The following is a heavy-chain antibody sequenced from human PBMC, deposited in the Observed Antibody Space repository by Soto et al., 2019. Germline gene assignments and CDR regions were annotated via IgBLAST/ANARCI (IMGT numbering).Heavy chain of an antibody. CDR1: GFTFSSYA. CDR3: AKERSIVATITAGYFDY. J-gene: IGHJ4*02. V-gene: IGHV3-23*01. D-gene: IGHD5-12*01. CDR2: ISGSGGST. Sequence: EVQLLESGGGLVQPGGSLRLSCAASGFTFSSYAMSWVRQAPGKGLEWVSAISGSGGSTYYADSVKDRFTISRDNSKNTLYLQMNSLRAEDTAVYYCAKERSIVATITAGYFDYWGQGTLVTVSS.